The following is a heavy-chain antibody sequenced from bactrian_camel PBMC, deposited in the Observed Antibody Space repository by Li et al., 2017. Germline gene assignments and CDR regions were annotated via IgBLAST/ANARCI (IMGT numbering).Heavy chain of an antibody. J-gene: IGHJ4*01. Sequence: VQLVESGGGLVRPGGSLRLSCVVSGFTLRSADINWVHQAPGKGLEWVSTSYSDGRALYTDSAKGRFTLSRDNVENTVHLQMNRLQSEDTGVYYCATPMYWGRGTQVTVS. CDR1: GFTLRSAD. CDR2: SYSDGRA. CDR3: ATPMY. V-gene: IGHV3S10*01.